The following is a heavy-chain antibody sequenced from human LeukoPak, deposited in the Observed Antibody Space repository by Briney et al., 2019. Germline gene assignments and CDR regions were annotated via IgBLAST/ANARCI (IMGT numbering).Heavy chain of an antibody. D-gene: IGHD1-26*01. CDR3: ARGGSYYLRP. V-gene: IGHV3-74*01. J-gene: IGHJ5*02. CDR1: GFTFNTYT. Sequence: GGSLRLSCAASGFTFNTYTMNWVRQAPGKGLVWVSRINSDGRSISYADFVKGRLTISRDNGKNTLYLQINTLSAEDTAVYYCARGGSYYLRPWGQGTLVTVSS. CDR2: INSDGRSI.